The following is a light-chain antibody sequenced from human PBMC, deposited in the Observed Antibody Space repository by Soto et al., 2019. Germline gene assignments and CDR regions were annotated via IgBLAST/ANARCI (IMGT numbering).Light chain of an antibody. V-gene: IGKV3-15*01. CDR1: QSFXSN. CDR2: GES. CDR3: QQYNNWPSWT. Sequence: IVLTQSTGTLSLSPGERATLSCRASQSFXSNFAWYQQQPGQAPRILIXGESTRATGIPARFSGSGSGREFTLTISSLQSEYFAVYYCQQYNNWPSWTFGQGTKVDIK. J-gene: IGKJ1*01.